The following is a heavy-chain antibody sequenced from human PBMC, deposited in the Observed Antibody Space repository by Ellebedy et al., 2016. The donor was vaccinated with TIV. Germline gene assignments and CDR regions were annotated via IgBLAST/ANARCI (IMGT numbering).Heavy chain of an antibody. CDR1: GCSTSSSSYY. Sequence: MPSETLSLTCTVSGCSTSSSSYYWGWIRQPPGKGLEWIGSMDYSESTYYNPSLKSRVTISVDTSKMQFSLKLSAVTAADTAVYYCARQAMAGPTLFDYWGQGTLVTVSS. D-gene: IGHD5-18*01. CDR2: MDYSEST. J-gene: IGHJ4*02. CDR3: ARQAMAGPTLFDY. V-gene: IGHV4-39*01.